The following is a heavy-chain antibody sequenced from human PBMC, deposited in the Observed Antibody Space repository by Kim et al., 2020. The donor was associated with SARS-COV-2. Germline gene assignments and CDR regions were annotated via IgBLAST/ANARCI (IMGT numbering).Heavy chain of an antibody. V-gene: IGHV3-48*02. Sequence: GGSLRLSCATSGFTFSAYDMNWVRQAPGKGLEWLSFITKSSTTIYYADSVEGRFTISRDNAKNSLFLQMNSLRDEDTALYYCVRDHMGGSFDVWGQGTMV. CDR1: GFTFSAYD. J-gene: IGHJ3*01. CDR3: VRDHMGGSFDV. CDR2: ITKSSTTI. D-gene: IGHD2-15*01.